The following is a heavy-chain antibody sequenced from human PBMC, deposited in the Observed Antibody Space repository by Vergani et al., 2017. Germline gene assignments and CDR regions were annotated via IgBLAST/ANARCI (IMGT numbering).Heavy chain of an antibody. J-gene: IGHJ4*02. CDR3: AREGFYDYVWGSNRLRGGYYFDY. V-gene: IGHV1-3*01. D-gene: IGHD3-16*02. CDR1: GYTFTSSA. CDR2: INAGNGNT. Sequence: QVQLVQSGAEVKKPGASVKVSCKASGYTFTSSAMHWVRQAPGQRREWMGWINAGNGNTKYSQKFQGRVTITRETSASTAYMEMSSLISEDTAVYYCAREGFYDYVWGSNRLRGGYYFDYWGQGILVIVSS.